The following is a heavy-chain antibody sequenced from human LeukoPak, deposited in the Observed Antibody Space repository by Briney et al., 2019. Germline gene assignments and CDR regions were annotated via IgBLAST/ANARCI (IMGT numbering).Heavy chain of an antibody. Sequence: GGSLRLSCSASGFTFSSFWMSWVRQAPGKGLEWVAKIKQDGSEKYYVDSVKGRFTISRDNAKNSLYLQMNSLRAEDTAVYYCARDSAGVPFDYWGQGTLVTVSS. CDR2: IKQDGSEK. CDR1: GFTFSSFW. J-gene: IGHJ4*02. CDR3: ARDSAGVPFDY. D-gene: IGHD3-10*01. V-gene: IGHV3-7*04.